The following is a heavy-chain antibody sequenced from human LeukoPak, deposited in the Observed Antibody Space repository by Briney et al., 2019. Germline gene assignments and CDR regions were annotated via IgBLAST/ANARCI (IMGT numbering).Heavy chain of an antibody. Sequence: ASVKVSCKVSGYTLTELSMHWVRQAPGKGLEWMGGFDPEDGETIYAQKFQGRVTMTEDTSTDTAYMELSSLTSEDTAVYYCANTPLYDYVSRGWFDPWGQGTLVTVSS. CDR1: GYTLTELS. D-gene: IGHD3-16*01. CDR2: FDPEDGET. CDR3: ANTPLYDYVSRGWFDP. J-gene: IGHJ5*02. V-gene: IGHV1-24*01.